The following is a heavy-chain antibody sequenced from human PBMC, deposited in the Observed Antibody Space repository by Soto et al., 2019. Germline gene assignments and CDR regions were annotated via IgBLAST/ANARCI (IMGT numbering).Heavy chain of an antibody. Sequence: GGSLRLSCAASGFTFSSYGMHWVRQAPGKGLEWVAVISYDGSNKYYADSVKGRFTISRDNSKNTLYLQMNSLRAEDTAVYYCAMSSSWYWSVDYWGQGTLVTVSS. V-gene: IGHV3-30*03. J-gene: IGHJ4*02. CDR3: AMSSSWYWSVDY. CDR2: ISYDGSNK. D-gene: IGHD6-13*01. CDR1: GFTFSSYG.